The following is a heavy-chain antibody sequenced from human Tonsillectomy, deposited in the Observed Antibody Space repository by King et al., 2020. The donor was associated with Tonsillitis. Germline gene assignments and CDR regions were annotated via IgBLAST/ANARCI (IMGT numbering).Heavy chain of an antibody. V-gene: IGHV1-69*01. Sequence: QLVQSGAEVKKPGSSVKVSCKASGGTFSSYAISWVRQAPGQGLEWMGGIIPIFDTRNYAQKFRDRVTISADESTSTVYMEMSSLKSEDAAVYYCARGGMDRNCFDPWGQGTPCTVS. CDR2: IIPIFDTR. J-gene: IGHJ5*02. CDR1: GGTFSSYA. D-gene: IGHD2-2*03. CDR3: ARGGMDRNCFDP.